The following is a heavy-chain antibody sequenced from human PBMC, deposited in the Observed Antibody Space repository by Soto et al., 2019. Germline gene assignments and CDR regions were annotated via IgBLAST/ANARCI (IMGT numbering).Heavy chain of an antibody. J-gene: IGHJ4*02. CDR2: INAGNGDT. Sequence: GASVKVSCKASGYTFTSYAMHWVRQAPGQRLEWMGWINAGNGDTKYSQKFQGRVTITGDTSASTAYMELSSLRSEDTAVYYCARDRGGSGDFDYWGQGTLVTVS. D-gene: IGHD2-15*01. V-gene: IGHV1-3*01. CDR1: GYTFTSYA. CDR3: ARDRGGSGDFDY.